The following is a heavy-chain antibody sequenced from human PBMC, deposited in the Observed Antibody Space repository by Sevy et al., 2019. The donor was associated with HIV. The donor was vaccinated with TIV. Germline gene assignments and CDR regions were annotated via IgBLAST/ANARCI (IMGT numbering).Heavy chain of an antibody. CDR1: GFTFSDYY. V-gene: IGHV3-72*01. CDR3: ARDLGGSSVDY. J-gene: IGHJ4*02. CDR2: IRNKDNSDTT. Sequence: GGSLRLSCVASGFTFSDYYMDWVRQAPGKGLEWVGRIRNKDNSDTTEYAVSVKGRVTISRDDYKNSLYLQVNSLKAEDTAVYCCARDLGGSSVDYWDQGTLVTVSS. D-gene: IGHD2-15*01.